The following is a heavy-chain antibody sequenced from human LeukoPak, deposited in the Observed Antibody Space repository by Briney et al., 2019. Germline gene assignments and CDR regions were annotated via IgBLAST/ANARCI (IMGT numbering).Heavy chain of an antibody. CDR1: GFTFSSYW. Sequence: GGSLRLSCAVSGFTFSSYWMTWVRQAPGKGLEWVANIKQDGSEKYYVDSMKGRFTISRDNAENSLYLQMNSLRAEDTAVYYCARGRYCSGGSWQRLDYWGQGTLVTVSS. J-gene: IGHJ4*02. D-gene: IGHD2-15*01. CDR2: IKQDGSEK. CDR3: ARGRYCSGGSWQRLDY. V-gene: IGHV3-7*01.